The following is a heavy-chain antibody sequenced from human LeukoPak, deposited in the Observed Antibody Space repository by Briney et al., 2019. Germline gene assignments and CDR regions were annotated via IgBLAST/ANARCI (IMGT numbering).Heavy chain of an antibody. J-gene: IGHJ3*02. CDR3: ARYIMGASDAFDI. CDR1: GFTFSNYA. V-gene: IGHV3-20*04. D-gene: IGHD1-26*01. CDR2: INWNGGST. Sequence: GGSLRLSCAASGFTFSNYAMSWVRQAPGKGLEWVSGINWNGGSTGYADSVKGRFTTSRDNAKNSLYLQMNSLRAEDSALYFCARYIMGASDAFDIWGQGTLVTVSS.